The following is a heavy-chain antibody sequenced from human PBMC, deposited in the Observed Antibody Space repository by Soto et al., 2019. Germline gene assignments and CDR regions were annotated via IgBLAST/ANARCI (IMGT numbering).Heavy chain of an antibody. Sequence: QVQLVESGGGVVQPGRSLRLSCAASGFTFSSYGMHWVRQAPGKGLEWVAVISYDGSNKYYADSVKGRFTISRDNSKNTLYLQMNSLRTEDTAVYYCVNDLGSIADFYYYGMDVWGQGTTVTVSS. CDR1: GFTFSSYG. CDR3: VNDLGSIADFYYYGMDV. J-gene: IGHJ6*01. V-gene: IGHV3-30*18. D-gene: IGHD3-10*01. CDR2: ISYDGSNK.